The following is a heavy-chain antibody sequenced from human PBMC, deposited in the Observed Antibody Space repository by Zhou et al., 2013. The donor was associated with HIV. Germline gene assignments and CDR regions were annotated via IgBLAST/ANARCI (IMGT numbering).Heavy chain of an antibody. Sequence: QVQLVQSGAEVKKPGASVSVSCKAFGYTFSNYYMHWVRQAPGQGLEWMGMINPNSGKGYYAQRFQGRVTMSRNISTTTAHMELSSLTSEDTAVYYCGRRGSWGDRTTIIRGGVDVWGQGTTVSVSS. D-gene: IGHD3-10*01. CDR3: GRRGSWGDRTTIIRGGVDV. CDR1: GYTFSNYY. J-gene: IGHJ6*02. V-gene: IGHV1-46*01. CDR2: INPNSGKG.